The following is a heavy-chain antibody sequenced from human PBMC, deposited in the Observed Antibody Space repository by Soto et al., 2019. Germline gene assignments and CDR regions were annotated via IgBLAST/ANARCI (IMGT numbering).Heavy chain of an antibody. CDR3: ARHLTYYDSSGYYYFDY. V-gene: IGHV5-51*01. D-gene: IGHD3-22*01. CDR1: GYSFTSYW. Sequence: GESLKISCKGSGYSFTSYWIGWVRQVPGKGLEWMGIIYPGDSDTRYSPSFQGQVTISADKSISTAYLQWSSLKASDTAMYYCARHLTYYDSSGYYYFDYWGQGTLVTVSS. J-gene: IGHJ4*02. CDR2: IYPGDSDT.